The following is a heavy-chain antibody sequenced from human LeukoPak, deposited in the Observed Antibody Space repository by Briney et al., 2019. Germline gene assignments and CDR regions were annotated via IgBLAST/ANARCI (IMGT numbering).Heavy chain of an antibody. CDR3: AKVVSGWFDP. Sequence: SETLSLTCSVSGGSISNYYWSWIRQPPGKGLEWIGYIYHNGGTNYNPSLKSRVTISVDMSKNQFSLKLSSVTAADTAVYYCAKVVSGWFDPWGQGTLVTVSS. J-gene: IGHJ5*02. CDR2: IYHNGGT. D-gene: IGHD6-19*01. V-gene: IGHV4-59*01. CDR1: GGSISNYY.